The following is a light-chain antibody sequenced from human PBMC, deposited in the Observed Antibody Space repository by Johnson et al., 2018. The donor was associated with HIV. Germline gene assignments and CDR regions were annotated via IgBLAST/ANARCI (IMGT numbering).Light chain of an antibody. V-gene: IGLV1-51*02. Sequence: QPVLTQPPSVSAAPGQKVTISCSGSSSNIGNNYVSWYQQLPGTAPKLLIYENNKRPSGIPDRFSGSKSGTSATLGITGLQTGDEADDYCGTWDSSLSAYVFGTGTKVTFL. CDR1: SSNIGNNY. J-gene: IGLJ1*01. CDR3: GTWDSSLSAYV. CDR2: ENN.